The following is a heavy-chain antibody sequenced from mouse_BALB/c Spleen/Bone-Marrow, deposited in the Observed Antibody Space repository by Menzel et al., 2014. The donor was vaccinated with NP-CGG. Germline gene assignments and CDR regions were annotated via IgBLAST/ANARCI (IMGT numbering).Heavy chain of an antibody. CDR1: GFSLSRYS. Sequence: VKLMESGPGLVSPSQRLSIPCTVSGFSLSRYSIHWVRQPPGEGLEWLGVIWGGGNTDYNSALKSRLSISKDNSKSQVFLKMNGLQTDDTAMYYCARFITTGTMDYWGQGTSVTVSS. CDR3: ARFITTGTMDY. J-gene: IGHJ4*01. CDR2: IWGGGNT. V-gene: IGHV2-6-4*01. D-gene: IGHD1-1*01.